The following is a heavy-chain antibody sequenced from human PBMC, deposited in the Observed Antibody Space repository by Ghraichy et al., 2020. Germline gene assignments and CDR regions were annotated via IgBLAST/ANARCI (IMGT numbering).Heavy chain of an antibody. CDR2: ISSDGRTT. J-gene: IGHJ4*02. Sequence: GGSLRLSCAASGFSFSSYGMRWVRLAPGKGLQWVSRISSDGRTTYYADSVKGRFTISSENARNTLHLQMNDLRVDDTAVYFCARGRMGANFYVGDCWGQGTLVIVSS. CDR1: GFSFSSYG. V-gene: IGHV3-74*01. D-gene: IGHD4/OR15-4a*01. CDR3: ARGRMGANFYVGDC.